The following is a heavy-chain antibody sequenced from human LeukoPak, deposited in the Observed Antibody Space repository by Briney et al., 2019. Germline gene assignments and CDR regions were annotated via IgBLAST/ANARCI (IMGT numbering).Heavy chain of an antibody. D-gene: IGHD3-10*01. J-gene: IGHJ5*02. CDR3: ARDRLFFGDLFGWFDP. CDR1: GFTFSSYW. V-gene: IGHV3-7*01. CDR2: IKQDGSEK. Sequence: GSLRLSCAASGFTFSSYWMSWVRQAPGKGLEWVAIIKQDGSEKYYVDSVKGRFTISRDNAKNSLYLQTSSLRAEDTAVYYCARDRLFFGDLFGWFDPWGQGTLVTVSS.